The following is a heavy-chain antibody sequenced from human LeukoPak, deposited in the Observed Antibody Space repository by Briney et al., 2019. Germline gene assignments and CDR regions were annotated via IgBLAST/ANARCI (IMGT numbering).Heavy chain of an antibody. J-gene: IGHJ2*01. V-gene: IGHV3-64*02. Sequence: GGSLRLSCAASGFTFSSYAMHWVRQAPGKGLEYVSAISSNGGSTYYADSVKGRFTISRDNSKNTLYLQMGSLRAEDMAVYYCARVRGSGSYTDWYFDLWGRGTPVTVSS. D-gene: IGHD3-10*01. CDR3: ARVRGSGSYTDWYFDL. CDR1: GFTFSSYA. CDR2: ISSNGGST.